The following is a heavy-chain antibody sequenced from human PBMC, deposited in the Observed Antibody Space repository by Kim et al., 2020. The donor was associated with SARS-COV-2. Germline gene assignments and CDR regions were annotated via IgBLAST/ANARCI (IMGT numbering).Heavy chain of an antibody. J-gene: IGHJ5*02. CDR3: VRHVGSSSWFDP. CDR1: GASISSISYY. Sequence: SETLSLTCTVSGASISSISYYWGWIRQPPGKGLEFLGSMYYSGSTYHNPSLKSRVTISVDTSKNQFSLKLSSVTAADTAVYYCVRHVGSSSWFDPWGQGT. D-gene: IGHD6-6*01. CDR2: MYYSGST. V-gene: IGHV4-39*01.